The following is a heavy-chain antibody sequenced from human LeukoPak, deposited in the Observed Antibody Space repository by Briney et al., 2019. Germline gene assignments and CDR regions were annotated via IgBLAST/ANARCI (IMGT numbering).Heavy chain of an antibody. D-gene: IGHD3-3*01. CDR3: ARGPRRGVVTGY. Sequence: ASVKVSCKASGYTFTSYDINWVRQATGQGLEWMGWMNPNSGNTGYAQKFQGRVTVTRNTSISTAYMELSSLRSEDTAVYYCARGPRRGVVTGYWGQGTLVTVSS. J-gene: IGHJ4*02. V-gene: IGHV1-8*01. CDR1: GYTFTSYD. CDR2: MNPNSGNT.